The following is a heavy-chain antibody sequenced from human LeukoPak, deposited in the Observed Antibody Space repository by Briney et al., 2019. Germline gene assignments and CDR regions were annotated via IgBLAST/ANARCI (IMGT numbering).Heavy chain of an antibody. V-gene: IGHV3-23*01. D-gene: IGHD2-2*02. Sequence: GGSLRLSCAPSRLTFSSYAMGGVRQAPGKGLAGVSAISGSGGSTYYADSVKGRFTISRDNSKNTLYLQMNSLRAEETAVYCCAKAKACSSTSCYSSYGNWGQGTLVTVSS. CDR2: ISGSGGST. CDR3: AKAKACSSTSCYSSYGN. J-gene: IGHJ4*02. CDR1: RLTFSSYA.